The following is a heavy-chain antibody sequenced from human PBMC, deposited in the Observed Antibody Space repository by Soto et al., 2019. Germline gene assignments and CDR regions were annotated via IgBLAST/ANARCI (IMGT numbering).Heavy chain of an antibody. Sequence: PGGSLRLSCAAIGFSLRSDWMAWVRQIPGKGLEFVANIREDGSVKNCVDSVKGRFSISRDNDKDSLYLQMNSLRAEDTAVYYCGTDRWGRAFDMWGQGTTVTV. CDR3: GTDRWGRAFDM. J-gene: IGHJ3*02. D-gene: IGHD3-16*01. CDR1: GFSLRSDW. V-gene: IGHV3-7*01. CDR2: IREDGSVK.